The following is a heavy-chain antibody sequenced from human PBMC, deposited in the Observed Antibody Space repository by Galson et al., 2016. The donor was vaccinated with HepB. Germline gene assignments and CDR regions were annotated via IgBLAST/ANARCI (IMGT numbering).Heavy chain of an antibody. CDR2: IYHTGST. Sequence: SETLSLTCTVSGDSITGSYWWSWVRQPPGKGLEWIGEIYHTGSTNYNPSLKSRVTMSIDKSKNQFSLKLTYVTAADTAVYYCARDDVVVVAANHYYYYGMDVWGQGTTVTVSS. CDR3: ARDDVVVVAANHYYYYGMDV. V-gene: IGHV4-4*02. J-gene: IGHJ6*02. D-gene: IGHD2-15*01. CDR1: GDSITGSYW.